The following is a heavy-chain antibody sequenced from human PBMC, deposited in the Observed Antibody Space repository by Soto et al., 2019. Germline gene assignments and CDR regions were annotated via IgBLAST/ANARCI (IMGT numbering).Heavy chain of an antibody. J-gene: IGHJ5*02. V-gene: IGHV3-48*01. Sequence: PGGSPGLACAACGFTFSSYSMNWVRQAPGKGLEWVSYISSSSSTIYYADSVKGRFTISRDNAKNSLYLQMNSLRAEDTAVYYCAREADILNWFDPWGQGTLVTVSS. CDR2: ISSSSSTI. CDR1: GFTFSSYS. CDR3: AREADILNWFDP. D-gene: IGHD3-9*01.